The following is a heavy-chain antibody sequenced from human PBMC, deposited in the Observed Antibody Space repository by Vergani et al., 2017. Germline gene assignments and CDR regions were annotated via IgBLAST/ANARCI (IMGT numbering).Heavy chain of an antibody. D-gene: IGHD2-2*01. CDR3: ARDLTTSLYCSSTSCWRGEGDYYYYGMDV. V-gene: IGHV3-33*01. CDR2: IWYDGSNK. J-gene: IGHJ6*02. CDR1: GFTFSSYG. Sequence: QVQLVESGGGVVQPGRSLRLSCAASGFTFSSYGMHWVRQAPGKGLEWVAVIWYDGSNKYYADSVKGRLTISRDNSKNTLYLQMNSLRAEDTAVYYCARDLTTSLYCSSTSCWRGEGDYYYYGMDVWGQGTTVTVSS.